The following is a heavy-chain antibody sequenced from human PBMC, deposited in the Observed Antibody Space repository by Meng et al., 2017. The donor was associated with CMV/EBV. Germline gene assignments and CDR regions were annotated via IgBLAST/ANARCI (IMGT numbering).Heavy chain of an antibody. D-gene: IGHD3-3*01. J-gene: IGHJ4*02. V-gene: IGHV4-61*01. CDR1: GGSVSSGSYY. CDR3: ARGAYDFWSGKDDY. CDR2: IYYSGST. Sequence: SETLSLTCTVSGGSVSSGSYYWSWIRQPPGKGLEWIGYIYYSGSTNYNPSLKSRVTISVDTSKDQFSLKLSSVTAADTAVYYCARGAYDFWSGKDDYWSQGTLVTVSS.